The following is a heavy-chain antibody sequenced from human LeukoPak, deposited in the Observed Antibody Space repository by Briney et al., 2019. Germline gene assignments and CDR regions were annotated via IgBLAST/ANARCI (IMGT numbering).Heavy chain of an antibody. J-gene: IGHJ4*02. Sequence: ASVKVSCKASGYTFIGYHVHWVRQAPGQGLEWMGWINPDSGDPNYVQKFQGRVSMTRDTSTNTAYMELSRLESDDTAVFYCARSATTFGDYFLDQWGQGTLVTVSS. CDR1: GYTFIGYH. D-gene: IGHD3-3*01. CDR3: ARSATTFGDYFLDQ. V-gene: IGHV1-2*02. CDR2: INPDSGDP.